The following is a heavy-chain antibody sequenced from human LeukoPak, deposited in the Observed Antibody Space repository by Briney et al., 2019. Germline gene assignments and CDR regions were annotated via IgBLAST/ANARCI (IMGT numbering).Heavy chain of an antibody. Sequence: SETLSLTCTVSGGSLNNYYWSWIRQPPGKGLECIGYIFYTGSTNYNPSLKSRVTISVDKSKNQFSLKLSSVTAADTAVYYCARLGLVGATIEVDAFDIWGQGTMVTVSS. J-gene: IGHJ3*02. CDR2: IFYTGST. CDR1: GGSLNNYY. D-gene: IGHD1-26*01. CDR3: ARLGLVGATIEVDAFDI. V-gene: IGHV4-59*08.